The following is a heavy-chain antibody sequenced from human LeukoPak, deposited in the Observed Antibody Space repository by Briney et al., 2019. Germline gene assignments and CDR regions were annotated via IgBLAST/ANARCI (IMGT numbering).Heavy chain of an antibody. J-gene: IGHJ4*02. V-gene: IGHV1-2*02. CDR3: ARHFISAPAAISIDY. CDR1: GYTFTGYY. D-gene: IGHD2-2*02. CDR2: INPNSGGT. Sequence: ASVKVSCKASGYTFTGYYMHWVRQAPGQGLEWMGWINPNSGGTNYAQKFQGRVTMTRDTSISTAYMELSRLRSDDTAVYYCARHFISAPAAISIDYWGQETLVTVSS.